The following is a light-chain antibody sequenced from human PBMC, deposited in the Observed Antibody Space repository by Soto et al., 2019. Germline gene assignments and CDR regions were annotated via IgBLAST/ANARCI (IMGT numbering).Light chain of an antibody. V-gene: IGLV2-14*01. CDR2: EVN. CDR3: SSFTTSSTLV. Sequence: QSALTQPASVSGSHGQSITISCTGTSSDIGTYNYVSWYQQHPGEAPKLMISEVNNRPSGVSNRFSGSKSDNTASLTISGLQAEDEADYYCSSFTTSSTLVFGGGTKLTVL. J-gene: IGLJ3*02. CDR1: SSDIGTYNY.